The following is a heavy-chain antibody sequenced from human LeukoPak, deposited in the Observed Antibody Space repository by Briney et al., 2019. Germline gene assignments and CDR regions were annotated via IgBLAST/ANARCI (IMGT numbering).Heavy chain of an antibody. D-gene: IGHD3-10*01. V-gene: IGHV3-33*01. CDR1: GFTFSSYG. CDR2: IWYDGSNK. CDR3: ARFSLYQLVWFGEPPRAAFDI. J-gene: IGHJ3*02. Sequence: PGGSLRLSCAASGFTFSSYGMHWVRQAPGKGLEWVAVIWYDGSNKYYADSVKGRFTISRDNSKNTLYLQMNSLRDEDTAVYYCARFSLYQLVWFGEPPRAAFDIWGQGTMVTVSS.